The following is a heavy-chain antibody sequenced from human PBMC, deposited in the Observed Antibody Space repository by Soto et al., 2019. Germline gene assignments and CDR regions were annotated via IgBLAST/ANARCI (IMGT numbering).Heavy chain of an antibody. V-gene: IGHV3-23*01. CDR3: AKKGGTGDYYYYYGMDV. J-gene: IGHJ6*02. CDR1: GFTFSSYA. CDR2: ISGSGGST. D-gene: IGHD7-27*01. Sequence: GGSLRLSCAASGFTFSSYAMSWVRQAPGKGLEWVSAISGSGGSTYYADSVKGRFTISRDNSKNTLYLQMNSLRAEDTAVYYCAKKGGTGDYYYYYGMDVWGQGTTVTVSS.